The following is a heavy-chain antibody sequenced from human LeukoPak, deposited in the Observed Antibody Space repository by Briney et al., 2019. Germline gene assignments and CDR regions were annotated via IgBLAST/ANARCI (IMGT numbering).Heavy chain of an antibody. CDR3: AGDYEGNLAFDI. V-gene: IGHV3-21*01. D-gene: IGHD4-23*01. J-gene: IGHJ3*02. CDR2: ISSSSTYI. Sequence: GGSLRLSCTVSGFTFSTYWMTWVRQAPGKGLEWVSSISSSSTYIYYADSLEGRFTISRDNVRNSLYLQMNSLRAEDTAVYYCAGDYEGNLAFDIWGQGTMVTVSS. CDR1: GFTFSTYW.